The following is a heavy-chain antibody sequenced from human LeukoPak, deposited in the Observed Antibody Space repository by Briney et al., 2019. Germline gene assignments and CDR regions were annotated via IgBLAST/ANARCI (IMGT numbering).Heavy chain of an antibody. CDR3: ARGRHTMVRGVLAD. CDR1: GGTFSSYA. CDR2: IIPIFGTA. D-gene: IGHD3-10*01. Sequence: SVKVSCKASGGTFSSYAISWVRQAPGQGLEWMGGIIPIFGTANYAQKFQGRVTITADESTSTAYMELSSLRSEDTAVYYCARGRHTMVRGVLADWGQGTLVTVSS. V-gene: IGHV1-69*13. J-gene: IGHJ4*02.